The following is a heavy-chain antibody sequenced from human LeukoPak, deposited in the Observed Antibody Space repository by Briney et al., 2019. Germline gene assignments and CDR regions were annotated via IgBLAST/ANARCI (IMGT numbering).Heavy chain of an antibody. J-gene: IGHJ4*02. Sequence: SVKVSCKASGGTFSSYAISWVRQAPGQGLEWMGRIIPILGIANYAQKFQGRVTITADKSTSTAYMELSSLRSEDTAVYYCARYYDFWSGPTPPFFDYWGQGPLVPVSS. CDR3: ARYYDFWSGPTPPFFDY. D-gene: IGHD3-3*01. V-gene: IGHV1-69*04. CDR2: IIPILGIA. CDR1: GGTFSSYA.